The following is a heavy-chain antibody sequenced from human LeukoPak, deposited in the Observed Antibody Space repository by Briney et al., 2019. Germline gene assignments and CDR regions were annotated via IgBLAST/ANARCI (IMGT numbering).Heavy chain of an antibody. V-gene: IGHV3-7*03. D-gene: IGHD3-3*01. CDR3: ARALSA. CDR2: IKEDGSEI. CDR1: GFIFNDHW. J-gene: IGHJ4*02. Sequence: GGSLRLSCAASGFIFNDHWMHWVRQAPGKGLEWVANIKEDGSEIYYVDSVKGRFSISRDNAKNSLYLQMNSLRAEDTAVYYCARALSAWGQGTLVTVSS.